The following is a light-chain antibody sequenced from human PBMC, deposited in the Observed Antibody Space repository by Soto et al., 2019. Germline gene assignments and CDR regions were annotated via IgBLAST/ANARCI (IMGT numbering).Light chain of an antibody. CDR3: SSSAGTNSFVL. CDR1: SSDIGGYNS. V-gene: IGLV2-8*01. J-gene: IGLJ3*02. CDR2: EVN. Sequence: QSALTQPPSASGSPGQSVTISCTGTSSDIGGYNSVSWYQQHPGKAPKLMIYEVNKRPLGVPEHFSGSKSGNTASLTVSGLQADDEADYYCSSSAGTNSFVLFGGGTKLTVL.